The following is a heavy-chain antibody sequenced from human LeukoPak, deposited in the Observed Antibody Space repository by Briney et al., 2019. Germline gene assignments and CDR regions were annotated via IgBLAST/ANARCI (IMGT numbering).Heavy chain of an antibody. CDR1: GGSIRDYY. CDR3: ARGLALYYFDY. J-gene: IGHJ4*02. CDR2: IYYSGST. V-gene: IGHV4-59*01. Sequence: SQTLSLTCTVSGGSIRDYYWSWIRQPPGKGLEWIGYIYYSGSTNYNPSLKSRVTISVDTSKNQFSLKLSSVTAADTVVYYCARGLALYYFDYWGQGTLVTVSS.